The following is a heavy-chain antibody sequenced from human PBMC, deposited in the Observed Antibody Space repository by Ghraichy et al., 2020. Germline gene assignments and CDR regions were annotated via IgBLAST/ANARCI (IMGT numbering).Heavy chain of an antibody. CDR3: ARGQAFIAAAGTVFDP. CDR1: GFTFSSYA. Sequence: GGSLRLSCAASGFTFSSYAMSWVRQAPGKGLEWVSAISGSGGSTYYADSVKGRFTISRDNSKNTLYLQMNSLRAEDTAVYYCARGQAFIAAAGTVFDPWGQGTLVTVSS. D-gene: IGHD6-13*01. V-gene: IGHV3-23*01. J-gene: IGHJ5*02. CDR2: ISGSGGST.